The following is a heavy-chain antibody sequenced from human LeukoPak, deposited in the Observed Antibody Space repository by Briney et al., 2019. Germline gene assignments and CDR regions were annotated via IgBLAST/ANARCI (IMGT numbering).Heavy chain of an antibody. CDR2: ISGSGGST. CDR1: GFMYNNYA. Sequence: GGSLRLSCAASGFMYNNYAMTWVRQAPGKGLEWVSAISGSGGSTNYADSVKGRFTVSRDNSNSTLYLQMNSLRAEVTAIYYCAKDRGSGGSCHNYWGQGTLVTVSS. J-gene: IGHJ4*02. CDR3: AKDRGSGGSCHNY. D-gene: IGHD2-15*01. V-gene: IGHV3-23*01.